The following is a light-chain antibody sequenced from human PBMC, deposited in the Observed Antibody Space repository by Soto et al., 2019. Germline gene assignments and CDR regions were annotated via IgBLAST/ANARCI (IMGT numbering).Light chain of an antibody. CDR2: DAS. J-gene: IGKJ4*01. Sequence: DIQMTQSPSTLSATAGDRVTITCRASLSISSWLAWYQQKLGRAPRLLIYDASSLESGVPSRFSGSGYGTEFTLTISSLQPDDFATYYCQQYNTYSSLTFGGGTKVDIK. CDR1: LSISSW. V-gene: IGKV1-5*01. CDR3: QQYNTYSSLT.